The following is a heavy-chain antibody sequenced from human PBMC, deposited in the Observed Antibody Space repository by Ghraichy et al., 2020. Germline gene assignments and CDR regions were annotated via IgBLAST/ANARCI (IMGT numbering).Heavy chain of an antibody. CDR3: ARRGGSYFYAFDI. D-gene: IGHD1-26*01. V-gene: IGHV4-39*01. CDR2: IYYSGST. J-gene: IGHJ3*02. Sequence: SETLSLTCTVSGGSISSSSYYWGWIRQPPGKGLEWIGSIYYSGSTYYNPSLKSRVTISVDTSKNQFSLKLSSVTAADTAVYYCARRGGSYFYAFDIWGQGTMVTVSS. CDR1: GGSISSSSYY.